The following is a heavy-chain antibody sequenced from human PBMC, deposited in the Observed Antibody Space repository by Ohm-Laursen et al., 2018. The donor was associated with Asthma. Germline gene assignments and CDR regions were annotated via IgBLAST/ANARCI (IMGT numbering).Heavy chain of an antibody. D-gene: IGHD1-26*01. V-gene: IGHV3-21*01. CDR3: ARIGPEWELPGREYSLHH. J-gene: IGHJ1*01. Sequence: SLRLSCAASGYTFRRYSIHWVRQIPGKALEWVASISTASSFIYYADSVRGRFTTSRDKAKNSVYLQMNSLRAEDTALYYCARIGPEWELPGREYSLHHWGEGTLVTVSS. CDR2: ISTASSFI. CDR1: GYTFRRYS.